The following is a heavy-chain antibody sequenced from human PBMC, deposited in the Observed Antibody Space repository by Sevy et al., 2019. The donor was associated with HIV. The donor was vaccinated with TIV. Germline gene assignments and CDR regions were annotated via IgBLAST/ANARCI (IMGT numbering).Heavy chain of an antibody. CDR2: SYISGNT. Sequence: SETLSLTCTVSGGSISSGSYYWSWIRQPAGKGLEWIGRSYISGNTHYNPSLKSRVTMSVDMSKNQFSLKLSSVTAADTAVYYCARGLKEYSSSSGYWGQGTLVTVSS. CDR3: ARGLKEYSSSSGY. J-gene: IGHJ4*02. CDR1: GGSISSGSYY. V-gene: IGHV4-61*02. D-gene: IGHD6-6*01.